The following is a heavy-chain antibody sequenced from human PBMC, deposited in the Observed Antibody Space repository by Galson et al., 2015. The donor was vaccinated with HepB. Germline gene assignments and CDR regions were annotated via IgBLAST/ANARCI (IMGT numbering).Heavy chain of an antibody. V-gene: IGHV3-66*02. CDR2: IYSGGST. CDR3: ARVLAFHHGYFDL. D-gene: IGHD3-3*02. J-gene: IGHJ2*01. CDR1: GFTVSSNY. Sequence: SLRLSCAASGFTVSSNYMSWVRQAPGKGLEWVSVIYSGGSTYYADSVKGRFTISRDNSKNTLYLQMNSLRAEDTAAYYCARVLAFHHGYFDLWGRGTLVTVSS.